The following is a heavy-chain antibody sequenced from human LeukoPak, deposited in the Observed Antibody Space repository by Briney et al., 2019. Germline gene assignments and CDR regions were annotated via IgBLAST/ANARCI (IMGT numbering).Heavy chain of an antibody. J-gene: IGHJ4*02. CDR3: PRDTDFGSPTNYFDH. D-gene: IGHD3-10*01. CDR1: GFTFDDYA. Sequence: PGGSLRLSCAASGFTFDDYAMHWVRQAPGKGLDWVSLISWEGQTTYYADSVRGRFSISRDNNKNSLFLEMNSLTTDDTGFYYCPRDTDFGSPTNYFDHWGQATLVSVSS. CDR2: ISWEGQTT. V-gene: IGHV3-43*01.